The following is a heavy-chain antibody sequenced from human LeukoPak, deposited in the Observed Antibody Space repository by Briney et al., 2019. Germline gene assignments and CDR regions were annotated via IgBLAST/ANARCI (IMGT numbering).Heavy chain of an antibody. CDR2: IIPIFGTA. CDR1: GGTFSNYA. Sequence: GASVKVSCKASGGTFSNYAISWVRQAPGQGLEWMGGIIPIFGTANYVQKFQGRVTITADESTSTAYMELSSLRSEDTAVYYCARGPSHIAVTSYYYYYYMDLWGKGTTVTVSS. J-gene: IGHJ6*03. CDR3: ARGPSHIAVTSYYYYYYMDL. D-gene: IGHD6-19*01. V-gene: IGHV1-69*13.